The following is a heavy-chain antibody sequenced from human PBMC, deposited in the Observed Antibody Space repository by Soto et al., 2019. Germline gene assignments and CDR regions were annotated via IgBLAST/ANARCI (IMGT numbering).Heavy chain of an antibody. D-gene: IGHD2-2*01. CDR1: GGSISSGGYY. CDR2: IYYSGST. J-gene: IGHJ5*02. CDR3: ARTGYCSSTSCYEWGWFDP. V-gene: IGHV4-31*03. Sequence: PSETLSLTCTVSGGSISSGGYYWSWIRQHPGKGLEWIGYIYYSGSTYYNPSLKSRVTISVDTSKNQFSLKLSSVTAADTAVYYCARTGYCSSTSCYEWGWFDPWGQGTLVTVSS.